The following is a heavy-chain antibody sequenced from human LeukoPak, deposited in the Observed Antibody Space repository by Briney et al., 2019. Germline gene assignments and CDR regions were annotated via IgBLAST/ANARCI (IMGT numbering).Heavy chain of an antibody. V-gene: IGHV3-23*01. J-gene: IGHJ4*02. Sequence: GGSLRLSCAASGFTFSSYPMNWVRQAPGKGLEWVSVISGSGGATFHGDSVQGRFTISRDNSRDTLYLQMSSLRAEDTAVYYCGKYLQTTVGANDYWGQGTLVTVSS. CDR2: ISGSGGAT. CDR3: GKYLQTTVGANDY. D-gene: IGHD1-26*01. CDR1: GFTFSSYP.